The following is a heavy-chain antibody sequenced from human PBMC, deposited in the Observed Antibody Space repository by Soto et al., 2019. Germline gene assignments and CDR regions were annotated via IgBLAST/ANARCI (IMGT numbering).Heavy chain of an antibody. J-gene: IGHJ6*02. D-gene: IGHD6-25*01. CDR2: IYYSGST. Sequence: PSDTLSLTCTVSGVSISSYYWSWIRHPPGKGLEWIGYIYYSGSTNYNPSLKSRVTISVDTSKNQFSLKLSSVTAADTAVYYCARRIAAAGGYYYYAFDVWGQGTAVTVSS. CDR1: GVSISSYY. V-gene: IGHV4-59*01. CDR3: ARRIAAAGGYYYYAFDV.